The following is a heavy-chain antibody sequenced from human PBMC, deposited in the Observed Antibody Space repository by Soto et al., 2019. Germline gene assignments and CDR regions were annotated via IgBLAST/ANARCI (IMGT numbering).Heavy chain of an antibody. V-gene: IGHV3-23*01. Sequence: GGSLRLSCASSGFTLSMSAVNWVRQAPGKGLEWVSYISDSGDRTYYADSVKGRFTISRDRSKNTVSLQMDSLRAEDTAVYYCAKDRGIIVKAGDAFDVWGQGTNVTGSS. J-gene: IGHJ3*01. CDR3: AKDRGIIVKAGDAFDV. CDR2: ISDSGDRT. CDR1: GFTLSMSA. D-gene: IGHD3-16*02.